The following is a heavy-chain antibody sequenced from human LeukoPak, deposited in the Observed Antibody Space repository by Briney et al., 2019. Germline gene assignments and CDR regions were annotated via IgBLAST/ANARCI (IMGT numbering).Heavy chain of an antibody. J-gene: IGHJ6*03. CDR1: GFTFSSYD. D-gene: IGHD1-26*01. CDR2: ISSSGSTI. Sequence: GGSLRLSCAASGFTFSSYDMNWVRQAPGKGLEWVSYISSSGSTIYYADSVKGRFTISRDNAKNSLYLQMNSLRAEDTAVYYCARVEGGGSYLYYYYYMDVWGKGTTVTISS. V-gene: IGHV3-48*03. CDR3: ARVEGGGSYLYYYYYMDV.